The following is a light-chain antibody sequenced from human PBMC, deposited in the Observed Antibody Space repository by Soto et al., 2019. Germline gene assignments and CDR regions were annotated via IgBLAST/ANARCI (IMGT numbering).Light chain of an antibody. CDR2: DAS. V-gene: IGKV3-11*01. CDR1: QSVSGY. CDR3: QQRRNWPLT. Sequence: EIVLTQSPATLSLSPGERATPSCRAGQSVSGYLAWYQQKPGQAPRLLIYDASNRATGIPARFSGSGSGTDFTLSISSLELEDFAVYYCQQRRNWPLTFGGGTKVEIK. J-gene: IGKJ4*01.